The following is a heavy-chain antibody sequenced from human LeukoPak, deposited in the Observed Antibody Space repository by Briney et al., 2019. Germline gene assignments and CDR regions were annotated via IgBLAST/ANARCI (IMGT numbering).Heavy chain of an antibody. D-gene: IGHD3-22*01. J-gene: IGHJ4*02. V-gene: IGHV4-38-2*02. CDR1: AYSISSGYY. CDR2: IYHSANA. Sequence: SETLSLTCTVSAYSISSGYYWGWIRQAPGKGLEWIGSIYHSANAYYNPFLKSRVTISVDTSKNQFSLKLSSVTAADTAVYYCARADYYDSSGYYFDYWGQGTLVTVSS. CDR3: ARADYYDSSGYYFDY.